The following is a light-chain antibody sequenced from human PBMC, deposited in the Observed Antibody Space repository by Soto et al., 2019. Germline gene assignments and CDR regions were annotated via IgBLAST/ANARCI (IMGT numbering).Light chain of an antibody. CDR1: SSNIGAGYD. J-gene: IGLJ2*01. Sequence: QSVLTQPPSVSGAPGQRVTISCTGSSSNIGAGYDVHWYQQLPGTAPKLLIYGNSNRPSGVPDRFSGSKSGTSASLAITGLQAEDEGDYYCQSYDSSLSVVVFGGGTNVTVL. CDR2: GNS. CDR3: QSYDSSLSVVV. V-gene: IGLV1-40*01.